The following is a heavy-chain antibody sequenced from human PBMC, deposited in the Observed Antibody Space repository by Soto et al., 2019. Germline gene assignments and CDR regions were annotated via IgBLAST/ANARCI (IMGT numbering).Heavy chain of an antibody. CDR2: IYHTGST. V-gene: IGHV4-31*03. CDR3: ARATYCSGGSCFYGMDV. J-gene: IGHJ6*02. D-gene: IGHD2-15*01. Sequence: LSLTCTVSGGSIRRGSYFWSWIRQHPGRGLEWIGYIYHTGSTYYNPSLKSRITISVDTSKNQFSLRLTSVTAADTAVYYCARATYCSGGSCFYGMDVWGQGTTVTVSS. CDR1: GGSIRRGSYF.